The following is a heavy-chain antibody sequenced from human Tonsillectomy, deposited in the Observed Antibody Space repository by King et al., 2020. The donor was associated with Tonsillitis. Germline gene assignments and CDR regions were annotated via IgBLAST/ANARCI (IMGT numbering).Heavy chain of an antibody. Sequence: GQLVQSGAEVKKPGASLKISCTGSGYTFTTSWIGWVRQMPGKGLEWMGIIYPGDSDAKYSPSFQGQVTFSADVSITTAYLQWSSLKASDTAIYYCARLGRGGGIHRGFDYWGQGTLVTVSS. J-gene: IGHJ4*02. CDR3: ARLGRGGGIHRGFDY. V-gene: IGHV5-51*03. CDR2: IYPGDSDA. D-gene: IGHD4-23*01. CDR1: GYTFTTSW.